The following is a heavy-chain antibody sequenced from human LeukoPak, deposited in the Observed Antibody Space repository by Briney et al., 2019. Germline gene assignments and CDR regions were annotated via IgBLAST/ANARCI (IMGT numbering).Heavy chain of an antibody. V-gene: IGHV3-23*01. D-gene: IGHD1-14*01. Sequence: GGSLRLSCAASGFTFTCYAMTWVRQAPGKGLEWVSSFSSSSGSTYYADSVKGRFTISRDSSKNMLFLQMNSLRAEDTAVYYCAKGGIKISGLDFWGQGTLVTVSA. J-gene: IGHJ4*02. CDR2: FSSSSGST. CDR3: AKGGIKISGLDF. CDR1: GFTFTCYA.